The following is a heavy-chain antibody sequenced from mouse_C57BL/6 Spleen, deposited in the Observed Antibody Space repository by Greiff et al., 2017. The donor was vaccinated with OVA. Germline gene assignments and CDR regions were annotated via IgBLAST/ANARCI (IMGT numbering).Heavy chain of an antibody. CDR1: GYTFTSYW. CDR2: IDPSDSYT. J-gene: IGHJ4*01. Sequence: QVQLQQPGAELVRPGTSVKLSCKASGYTFTSYWMPWVKQRPGQGLEWIGVIDPSDSYTNYNQKFKGKATLTVDTSSSTAYMQLSSLTSEDSAVYYCARRGLRHAMDYWGQGTSVTVSS. V-gene: IGHV1-59*01. D-gene: IGHD2-4*01. CDR3: ARRGLRHAMDY.